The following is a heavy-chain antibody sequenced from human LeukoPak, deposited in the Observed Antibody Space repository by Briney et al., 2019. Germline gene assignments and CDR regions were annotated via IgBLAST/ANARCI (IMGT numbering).Heavy chain of an antibody. Sequence: GGSLRLSCAASGFTFSDHYMSWIRQAPGKVPEWLSYISVGGNDIQYAGPVKGRLTISRDNSKNTLYLQMSSLGAEDTAVYYCARLVPPTTYYYSGMDVWGQGTTVTVSS. V-gene: IGHV3-11*01. D-gene: IGHD1-26*01. CDR2: ISVGGNDI. CDR1: GFTFSDHY. CDR3: ARLVPPTTYYYSGMDV. J-gene: IGHJ6*02.